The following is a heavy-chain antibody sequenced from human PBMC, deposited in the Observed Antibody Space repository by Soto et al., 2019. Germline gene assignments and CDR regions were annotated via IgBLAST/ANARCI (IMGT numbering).Heavy chain of an antibody. J-gene: IGHJ6*03. CDR2: IYYSGST. CDR1: GGSISSSSYY. D-gene: IGHD3-10*01. CDR3: ACFSSGGKYYYYYYMDV. Sequence: SETLSLTCTVSGGSISSSSYYWGWIRQPPGKGLEWIGSIYYSGSTYYNPSLKSRVTISVDTSKNQFSLKLSSVTAADTAVYYCACFSSGGKYYYYYYMDVWGKGTTVTVSS. V-gene: IGHV4-39*01.